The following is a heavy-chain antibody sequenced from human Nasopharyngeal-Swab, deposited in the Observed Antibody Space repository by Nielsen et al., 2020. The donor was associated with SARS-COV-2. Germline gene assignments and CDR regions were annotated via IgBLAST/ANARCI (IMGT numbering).Heavy chain of an antibody. Sequence: GESLKISCAASGFTFSSYSMNWVRQAPGKGLEWVSSISSSSSYIYYADSVKGRSTISRDNAKNSLYLQMNSLRAEDTAVYYCARDPFPGYWGQGTLVTVSS. CDR2: ISSSSSYI. J-gene: IGHJ4*02. CDR3: ARDPFPGY. CDR1: GFTFSSYS. V-gene: IGHV3-21*01.